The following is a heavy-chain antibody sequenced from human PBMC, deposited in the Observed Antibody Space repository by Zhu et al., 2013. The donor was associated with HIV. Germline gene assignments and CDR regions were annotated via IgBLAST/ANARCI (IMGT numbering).Heavy chain of an antibody. CDR1: GGTFRSYP. J-gene: IGHJ2*01. Sequence: QVQLVQSGAEVKKPGSSVKVSCKVSGGTFRSYPISWVRQAPGQGLEWMGGIIPIFETTEYAQKFQGRVTITADETTSTAYMELSSLRFEDTAVYWCARRSSWYFDLWGRGTLVTVSS. CDR3: ARRSSWYFDL. D-gene: IGHD1-26*01. V-gene: IGHV1-69*01. CDR2: IIPIFETT.